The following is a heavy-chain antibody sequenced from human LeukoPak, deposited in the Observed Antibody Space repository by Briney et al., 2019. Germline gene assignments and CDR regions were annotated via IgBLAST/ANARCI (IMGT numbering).Heavy chain of an antibody. CDR2: IYSGGST. Sequence: GGSLRLSCAASGFSVSSNHMSWVRQAPEKGLEWVSVIYSGGSTYYTDSVKGRFTISRDNSKNTLYLQMNSLRAEDTAVYYCARSYSSNWLFDYWGQGTLVTVSS. CDR1: GFSVSSNH. D-gene: IGHD6-13*01. CDR3: ARSYSSNWLFDY. J-gene: IGHJ4*02. V-gene: IGHV3-53*01.